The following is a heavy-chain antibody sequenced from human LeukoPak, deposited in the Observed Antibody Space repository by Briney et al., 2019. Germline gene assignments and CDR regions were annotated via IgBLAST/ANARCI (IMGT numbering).Heavy chain of an antibody. CDR1: GFTFNNAW. CDR3: TTLPVVPAAIRMIRYYYYYMDV. Sequence: PGGSLRLSCAASGFTFNNAWMSWVRQAPGKGLEWVGRIKSKTDGGTTDYAAPVKGRFTISRDDSKNTLYLQMNSLKTEDTAVYYCTTLPVVPAAIRMIRYYYYYMDVWGKGTTVTISS. D-gene: IGHD2-2*01. CDR2: IKSKTDGGTT. J-gene: IGHJ6*03. V-gene: IGHV3-15*01.